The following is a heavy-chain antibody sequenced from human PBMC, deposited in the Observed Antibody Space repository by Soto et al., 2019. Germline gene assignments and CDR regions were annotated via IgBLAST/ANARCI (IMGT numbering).Heavy chain of an antibody. J-gene: IGHJ6*01. V-gene: IGHV4-4*02. Sequence: QVQLQESGPGLVKPSGTLSLTCAVSGGSISSSNWWSWVRQPPGKGLEWIGEIYHSGSTNYNPSLNRRVTISADQSKNQFSLKLSSVTAADTAVYYCARVSGSYYYGMDVWGQGTPVTVSS. CDR2: IYHSGST. CDR3: ARVSGSYYYGMDV. CDR1: GGSISSSNW. D-gene: IGHD1-26*01.